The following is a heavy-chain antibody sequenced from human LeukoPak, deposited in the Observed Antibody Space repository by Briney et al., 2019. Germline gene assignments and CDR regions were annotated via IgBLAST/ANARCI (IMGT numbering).Heavy chain of an antibody. V-gene: IGHV4-39*02. CDR3: AREWGLGAVTLSGQARGYNWFDP. CDR1: GGSISSSSYY. J-gene: IGHJ5*02. D-gene: IGHD1-26*01. CDR2: IYYSGST. Sequence: PSDTLSLTCTVSGGSISSSSYYWGWIRQPPGKGLEWIGSIYYSGSTYYNPSLKSRVTISVDTSKNQFSLKLSSVTAADTAVYYCAREWGLGAVTLSGQARGYNWFDPWGQGTLVTVSS.